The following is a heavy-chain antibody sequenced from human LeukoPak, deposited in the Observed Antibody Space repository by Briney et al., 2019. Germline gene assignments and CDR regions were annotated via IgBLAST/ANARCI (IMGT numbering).Heavy chain of an antibody. Sequence: SETLSLTCAVYGGSFRGNYWSWFRQSPGKGLEWIGEINDSGSTNYNPSLKSRLSISEDTSKKQISLKVTSVTAADTAVYYCATGNNTVADYWGQGTLVTVSS. CDR1: GGSFRGNY. V-gene: IGHV4-34*01. D-gene: IGHD1-1*01. CDR2: INDSGST. J-gene: IGHJ4*02. CDR3: ATGNNTVADY.